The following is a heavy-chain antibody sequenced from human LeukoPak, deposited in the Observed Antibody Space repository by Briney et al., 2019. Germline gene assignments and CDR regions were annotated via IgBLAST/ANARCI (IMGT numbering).Heavy chain of an antibody. CDR2: INTDGSST. D-gene: IGHD4-11*01. CDR1: GFIFSSYW. J-gene: IGHJ4*02. V-gene: IGHV3-74*01. Sequence: GGSLRLSCAASGFIFSSYWMHWVRHAPGKGLAWVSRINTDGSSTSYADSVKGRFTISRDNAKNTLYLQMNSLRAEDTGLYYCARATTAKRGSEGYWGRGTLVTVSS. CDR3: ARATTAKRGSEGY.